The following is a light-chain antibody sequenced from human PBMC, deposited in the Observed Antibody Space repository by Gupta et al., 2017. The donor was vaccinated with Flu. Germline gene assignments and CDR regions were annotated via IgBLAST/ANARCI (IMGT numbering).Light chain of an antibody. CDR3: QQYYSAPGS. V-gene: IGKV4-1*01. CDR2: WAS. Sequence: DIVMTQSPDSLAMSLGERATISCKSSQSVLYSSNNKDYLAWYQQKPGQPPKLLIYWASTRESGVPDRFSDSGSGTYFTLTISSLQAEDVAVYYCQQYYSAPGSFGQGTKVEIK. CDR1: QSVLYSSNNKDY. J-gene: IGKJ1*01.